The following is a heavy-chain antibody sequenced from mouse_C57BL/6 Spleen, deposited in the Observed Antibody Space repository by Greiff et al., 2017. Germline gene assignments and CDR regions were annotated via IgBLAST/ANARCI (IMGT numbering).Heavy chain of an antibody. CDR3: ARREGYYFDY. Sequence: VQLQQPGAELVKPAASVKLSCKASGYTFTSYWMHWVKQRPGQGLEWIGMIHPNSGSTNYNEKFKSKATLTVDKSSSTAYMQLSSLTSEDSAVYYCARREGYYFDYWGQGTTLTVSS. J-gene: IGHJ2*01. V-gene: IGHV1-64*01. CDR1: GYTFTSYW. CDR2: IHPNSGST.